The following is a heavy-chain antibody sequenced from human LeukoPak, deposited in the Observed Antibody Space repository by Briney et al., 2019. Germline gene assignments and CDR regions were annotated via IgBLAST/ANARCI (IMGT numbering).Heavy chain of an antibody. D-gene: IGHD5-12*01. Sequence: GGSLRLSCAASGFTISDHYMDWVRQAPGKGLEWVGRTRNKANSYTTEYAASVKGRFTISRDDSKNSLYLQMNSLKTEDTAIYYCAGQYSGTKGSLDYWGQGTLVTVSS. V-gene: IGHV3-72*01. CDR1: GFTISDHY. CDR3: AGQYSGTKGSLDY. CDR2: TRNKANSYTT. J-gene: IGHJ4*02.